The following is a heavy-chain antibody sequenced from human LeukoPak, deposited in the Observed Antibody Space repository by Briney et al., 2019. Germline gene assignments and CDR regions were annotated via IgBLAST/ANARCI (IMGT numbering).Heavy chain of an antibody. CDR3: AGGTRLVSYLGFAP. CDR2: INHSGST. CDR1: GGSFSGYY. V-gene: IGHV4-34*01. D-gene: IGHD3-9*01. Sequence: PSETLSLTCAVYGGSFSGYYWSWIRQPPGKGLEWIGEINHSGSTNYNPSLKSRVTISVDTSKNQFSLKLSSVTAADTAVYYCAGGTRLVSYLGFAPGGQEPRVTVPS. J-gene: IGHJ5*02.